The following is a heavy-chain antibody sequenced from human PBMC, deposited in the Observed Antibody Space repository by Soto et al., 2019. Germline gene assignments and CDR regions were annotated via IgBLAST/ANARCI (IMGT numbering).Heavy chain of an antibody. CDR1: GFTFSDYY. D-gene: IGHD3-16*01. CDR2: ISSSGSTI. CDR3: ARDRQFFADGLGFYYYYGMDV. V-gene: IGHV3-11*01. J-gene: IGHJ6*02. Sequence: GGSLRLSCAASGFTFSDYYMSWIRQAPGKGLEWVSYISSSGSTIYYADSVKGRFTISRDNAKNSLYLQMNSLRAEDTAVYYCARDRQFFADGLGFYYYYGMDVWGQGTTGIVSS.